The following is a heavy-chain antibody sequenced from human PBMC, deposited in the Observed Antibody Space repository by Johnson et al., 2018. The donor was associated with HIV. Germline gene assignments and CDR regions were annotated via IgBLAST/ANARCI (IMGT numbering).Heavy chain of an antibody. Sequence: QVQLVESGGGVVQPGRSLRLSCAASGFTFSSYGMHWVRQAPGKGLEWVAVISYDGSNKYYVDSVKGRFTISRDNAKNSLYLQMNSLRAEDTAVYYCARAVYGGAFDIWGQGTMVTVSS. J-gene: IGHJ3*02. D-gene: IGHD5/OR15-5a*01. CDR2: ISYDGSNK. CDR3: ARAVYGGAFDI. CDR1: GFTFSSYG. V-gene: IGHV3-30*03.